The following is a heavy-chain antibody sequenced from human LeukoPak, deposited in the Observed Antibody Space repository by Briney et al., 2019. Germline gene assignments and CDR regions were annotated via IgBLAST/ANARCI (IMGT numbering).Heavy chain of an antibody. CDR3: ARDSAPVRTSWYFDL. D-gene: IGHD1-14*01. CDR2: VHNSGST. CDR1: GDSFSNSNHY. Sequence: SETLSLTCTVFGDSFSNSNHYWTWIRQPPGKELEWIGYVHNSGSTEYNPFLRSRVIISLDTPKNQFSLNVRSVTAADTAMYYCARDSAPVRTSWYFDLWGRGALVTVSS. J-gene: IGHJ2*01. V-gene: IGHV4-61*01.